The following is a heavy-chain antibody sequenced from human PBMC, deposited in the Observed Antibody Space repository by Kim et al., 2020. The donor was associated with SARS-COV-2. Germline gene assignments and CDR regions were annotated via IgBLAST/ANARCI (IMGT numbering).Heavy chain of an antibody. V-gene: IGHV1-18*01. J-gene: IGHJ6*02. CDR1: GYTFKNYG. D-gene: IGHD2-2*01. CDR3: ASGDFVVVPARNYYYYFMDV. Sequence: ASVKVSCKASGYTFKNYGINWVRQAPGQGLEWMGWISVYNGATNYAQKFQGRVTMTTDTSTSTAYMELRNLRSDDTAVYYCASGDFVVVPARNYYYYFMDVWGLGTTVTVSS. CDR2: ISVYNGAT.